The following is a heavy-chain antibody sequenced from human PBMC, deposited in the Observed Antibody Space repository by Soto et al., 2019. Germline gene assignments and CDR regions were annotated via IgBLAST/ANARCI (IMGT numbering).Heavy chain of an antibody. CDR3: ARANLRIVGAPHLVVKYYFDY. Sequence: GGPLRLSCAASGFTFSSYGMHWVRQAPGKGLEWVAVISYDGSNKYYADSVKGRFTISRDNSKNTLYLQMNSLRAEDTAVYYCARANLRIVGAPHLVVKYYFDYWGQGTLVTVSS. CDR1: GFTFSSYG. V-gene: IGHV3-30*03. J-gene: IGHJ4*02. CDR2: ISYDGSNK. D-gene: IGHD1-26*01.